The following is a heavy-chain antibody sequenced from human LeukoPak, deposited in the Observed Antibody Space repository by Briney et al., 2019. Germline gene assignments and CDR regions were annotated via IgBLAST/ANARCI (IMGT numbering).Heavy chain of an antibody. CDR1: RGTFSSYA. V-gene: IGHV1-69*13. CDR3: ARDRPGRYCSSPSCYTASPFDP. J-gene: IGHJ5*02. D-gene: IGHD2-2*02. Sequence: SVKVSCKASRGTFSSYAISWVRQAPGQGLEWMGGIIPRFGTAIYAQKFQGRVTITADESTSTAYMELSSLRSEDTAVYYCARDRPGRYCSSPSCYTASPFDPWGQGTLVTVSS. CDR2: IIPRFGTA.